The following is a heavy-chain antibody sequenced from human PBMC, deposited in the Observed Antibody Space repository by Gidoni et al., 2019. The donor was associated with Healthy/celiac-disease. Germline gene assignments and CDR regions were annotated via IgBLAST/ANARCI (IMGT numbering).Heavy chain of an antibody. CDR2: ISSNGGST. CDR3: ASTMYYDSLEFDY. D-gene: IGHD3-22*01. J-gene: IGHJ4*02. V-gene: IGHV3-64*01. CDR1: GFTFSSYA. Sequence: EVQLVESGGGLVQPGGSLRLSCAASGFTFSSYAMHWVRQAPGKGLEYVSAISSNGGSTYYANSVKGRFTISRDNSKNTLYLQMGSLRAEDMAVYYCASTMYYDSLEFDYWGQGTLVTVSS.